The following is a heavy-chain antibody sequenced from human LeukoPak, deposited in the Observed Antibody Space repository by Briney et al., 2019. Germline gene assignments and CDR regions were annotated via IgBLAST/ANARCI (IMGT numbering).Heavy chain of an antibody. CDR1: GYTFTSYY. CDR3: ARGVRITIFGVASHDY. V-gene: IGHV1-46*01. Sequence: ASVKVSCKASGYTFTSYYMHWVRQAPGQGLEWMGIINPSGGSTSYAQKFQGRVTMTRDTSTSTVYMELSSLRSEDTAVYYCARGVRITIFGVASHDYWGQGTLVTVSS. D-gene: IGHD3-3*01. CDR2: INPSGGST. J-gene: IGHJ4*02.